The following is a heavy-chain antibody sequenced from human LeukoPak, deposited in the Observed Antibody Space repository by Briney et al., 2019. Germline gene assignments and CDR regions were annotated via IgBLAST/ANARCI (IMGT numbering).Heavy chain of an antibody. Sequence: PGGSLRLSCAASGFTFNNYWMSWVRQAPGKGLEWVANIKQDGSGLYYVESVKGRFTISRDNAKNSLYLRMTSLRAEDTAVYYCAKDLPQDDYGDLWGFYGMDVWGQGTTVTVSS. D-gene: IGHD4-17*01. CDR2: IKQDGSGL. CDR3: AKDLPQDDYGDLWGFYGMDV. J-gene: IGHJ6*02. V-gene: IGHV3-7*03. CDR1: GFTFNNYW.